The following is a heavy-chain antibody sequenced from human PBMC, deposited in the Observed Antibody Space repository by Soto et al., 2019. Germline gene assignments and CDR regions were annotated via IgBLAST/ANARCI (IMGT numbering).Heavy chain of an antibody. D-gene: IGHD3-16*01. Sequence: QVQLVESGGGVVQPGRSLRLSCAASGFTFSNYGMHWVRQAPRKGLEWVAVISYDGSNQYYADSVKGRFTISRDKSNNPLYLQMNSLRAEDTALYYCVKDVGWNYVADYWGQGTLVTVSS. CDR1: GFTFSNYG. CDR3: VKDVGWNYVADY. V-gene: IGHV3-30*18. J-gene: IGHJ4*02. CDR2: ISYDGSNQ.